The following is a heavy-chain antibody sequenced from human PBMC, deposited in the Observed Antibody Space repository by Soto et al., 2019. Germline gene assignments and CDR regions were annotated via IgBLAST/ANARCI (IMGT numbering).Heavy chain of an antibody. J-gene: IGHJ5*02. CDR3: ASLSGSYGFDP. CDR2: ISSSGSDT. CDR1: GFSFSSYE. D-gene: IGHD1-26*01. Sequence: PGGSLRLSCAGSGFSFSSYEMNWVRQAPGKGLEWVSYISSSGSDTYYADSVKARFTISRDNAQNSLYLQMTRLRAEDTAIYYCASLSGSYGFDPWGQGTLVTVFS. V-gene: IGHV3-48*03.